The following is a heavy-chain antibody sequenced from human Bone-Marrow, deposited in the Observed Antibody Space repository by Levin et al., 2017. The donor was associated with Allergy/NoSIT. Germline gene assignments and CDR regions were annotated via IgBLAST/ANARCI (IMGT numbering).Heavy chain of an antibody. CDR3: ARDQVLRYFDWLLLQASGFDY. J-gene: IGHJ4*02. CDR2: ISYDGSNK. CDR1: GFTFSSYA. V-gene: IGHV3-30-3*01. Sequence: LSLTCAASGFTFSSYAMHWVRQAPGKGLEWVAVISYDGSNKYYADSVKGRFTISRDNSKNTLYLQMNSLRAEDTAVYYCARDQVLRYFDWLLLQASGFDYWGQGTLVTVSS. D-gene: IGHD3-9*01.